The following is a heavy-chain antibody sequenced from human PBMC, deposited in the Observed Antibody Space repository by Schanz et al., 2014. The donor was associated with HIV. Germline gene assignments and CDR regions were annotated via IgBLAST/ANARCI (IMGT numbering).Heavy chain of an antibody. CDR2: MNQDGSRK. V-gene: IGHV3-7*01. D-gene: IGHD4-17*01. CDR3: VRLMSSDYDFYHYGMDV. Sequence: EVQLVESGGGLVQPGGSLRLSCAASGFTFSRYWMTWVRQAPGKGLEWVANMNQDGSRKYYVDSVKGRFTISRDNSKNTVYLQMNRLRAEDTAVYYCVRLMSSDYDFYHYGMDVWGQGTTVIVSS. J-gene: IGHJ6*02. CDR1: GFTFSRYW.